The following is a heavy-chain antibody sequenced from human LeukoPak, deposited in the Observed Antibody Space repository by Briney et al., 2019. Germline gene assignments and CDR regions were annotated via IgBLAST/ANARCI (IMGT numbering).Heavy chain of an antibody. V-gene: IGHV3-30-3*01. D-gene: IGHD3/OR15-3a*01. Sequence: GGSLRLSCAASGSTFSSYAMHWVRQAPGKGLEWVAVISYDGSNKYYADSVKGRFTISRDNSKNTLYLQMNSLRAEDTAVYYCAREGDWSSFDYWGQGTLVTVSS. CDR3: AREGDWSSFDY. CDR2: ISYDGSNK. J-gene: IGHJ4*02. CDR1: GSTFSSYA.